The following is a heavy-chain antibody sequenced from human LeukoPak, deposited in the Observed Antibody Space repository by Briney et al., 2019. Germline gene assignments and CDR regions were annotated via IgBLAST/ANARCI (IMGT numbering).Heavy chain of an antibody. D-gene: IGHD3-22*01. J-gene: IGHJ3*02. V-gene: IGHV4-34*01. CDR3: ARVTMIVVVITTVSAFDI. CDR2: INHSGST. Sequence: SETLSLTCAVYGWSFSGYYWSWIRQPPGKGLEWIGEINHSGSTNYNPSLKSRVTISVDTSKNQFSLKLSSVTAADTAVYYCARVTMIVVVITTVSAFDIWGQGTMVTVSS. CDR1: GWSFSGYY.